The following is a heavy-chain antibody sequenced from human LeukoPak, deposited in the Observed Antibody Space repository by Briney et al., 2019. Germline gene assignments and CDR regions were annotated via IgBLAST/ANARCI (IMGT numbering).Heavy chain of an antibody. D-gene: IGHD4-17*01. Sequence: ASVKVSCKTSGYTFTSYGIIWVRQAPGQGLEWMGWISGYNDNTKYTQKLQGRVTMTRDTSISTAYMELSRLRSDDTAVYYCARAIPDYGDYVTDAFDIWGQGTMVTVSS. V-gene: IGHV1-18*01. CDR1: GYTFTSYG. CDR3: ARAIPDYGDYVTDAFDI. CDR2: ISGYNDNT. J-gene: IGHJ3*02.